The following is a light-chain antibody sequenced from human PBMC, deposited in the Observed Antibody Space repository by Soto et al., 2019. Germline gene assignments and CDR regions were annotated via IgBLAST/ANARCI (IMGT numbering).Light chain of an antibody. CDR1: QSLSSN. Sequence: EIVLRHSPATLSVSPWEIATLSCGASQSLSSNLAWYQQKVGQPPRLLIYAASTRATGIPARFTGSESGTEFTLTINSLQSEDFAVYYCQPYNNCPLTFGGGTKVDIK. CDR2: AAS. J-gene: IGKJ4*01. V-gene: IGKV3-15*01. CDR3: QPYNNCPLT.